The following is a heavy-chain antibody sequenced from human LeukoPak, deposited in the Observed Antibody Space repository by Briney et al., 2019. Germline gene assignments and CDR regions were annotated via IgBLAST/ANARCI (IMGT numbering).Heavy chain of an antibody. D-gene: IGHD3-16*01. J-gene: IGHJ4*02. V-gene: IGHV1-2*02. Sequence: ASVKVSCKASVYTFTGYYMHWVRQAPGQGLEWMGWINPNSGGTNYAQKFQGRVTMTTDTSISTAYMELSRLRSDDTAVYYCARDLGDAYSFDYWGQGTLVTVSS. CDR3: ARDLGDAYSFDY. CDR2: INPNSGGT. CDR1: VYTFTGYY.